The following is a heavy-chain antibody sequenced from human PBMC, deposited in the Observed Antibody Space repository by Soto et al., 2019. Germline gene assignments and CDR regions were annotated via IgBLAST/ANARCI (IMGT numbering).Heavy chain of an antibody. CDR1: GFTFSGYA. V-gene: IGHV3-23*01. J-gene: IGHJ4*02. CDR3: AKDRRDGYNSTYYFDY. CDR2: ISGSGGST. Sequence: GGSVRLSCAASGFTFSGYAMSWVRQAPGKGLEWVSAISGSGGSTYYADSAKGRFTISRDNSKNTLYLQMNSLRAEDTAVYYCAKDRRDGYNSTYYFDYWGQGTLVTV. D-gene: IGHD1-1*01.